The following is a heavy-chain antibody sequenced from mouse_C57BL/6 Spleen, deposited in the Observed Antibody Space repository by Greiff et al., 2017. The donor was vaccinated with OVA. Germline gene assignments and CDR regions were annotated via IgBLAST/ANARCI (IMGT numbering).Heavy chain of an antibody. V-gene: IGHV1-52*01. J-gene: IGHJ4*01. D-gene: IGHD3-1*01. CDR1: GYTFTSYW. Sequence: VQLQQPGAELVRPGSSVKLSCKASGYTFTSYWMHWVKQRPITGLEWIGNIDPYDSETHYNQKFTDKATLTVDNSSSTADMQLSSLTSDDAAVYYCARGGYYAMDYWGQGTSVTVSS. CDR3: ARGGYYAMDY. CDR2: IDPYDSET.